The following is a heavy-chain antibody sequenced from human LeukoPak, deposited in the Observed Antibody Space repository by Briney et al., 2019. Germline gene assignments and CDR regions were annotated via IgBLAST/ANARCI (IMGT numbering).Heavy chain of an antibody. CDR3: VKHYDSRGSIYDY. J-gene: IGHJ4*02. V-gene: IGHV3-23*01. D-gene: IGHD3-22*01. CDR1: AFTFSSHH. CDR2: ITGDAGTT. Sequence: GGSLRLSCAASAFTFSSHHMAWVRQAPGRALEWVSVITGDAGTTVYADSVRGRFIISRDNSKNTLYLQMNSLRAEDTAIYYCVKHYDSRGSIYDYWGQGALVSVSS.